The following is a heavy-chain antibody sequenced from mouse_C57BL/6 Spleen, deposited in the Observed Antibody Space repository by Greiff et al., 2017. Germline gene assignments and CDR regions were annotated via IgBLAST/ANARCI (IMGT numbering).Heavy chain of an antibody. CDR2: ISSGSSTI. V-gene: IGHV5-17*01. D-gene: IGHD2-1*01. CDR1: GFTFSDYG. Sequence: EVKLMESGGGLVKPGGSLKLSCAASGFTFSDYGMHWVRQAPEKGLEWVAYISSGSSTIYYADTVKGRFTISRDNAKNTLFLQMTSLRSEDTAMYYCARGPFYYCNYDAMDYWGQGTSVTVSS. CDR3: ARGPFYYCNYDAMDY. J-gene: IGHJ4*01.